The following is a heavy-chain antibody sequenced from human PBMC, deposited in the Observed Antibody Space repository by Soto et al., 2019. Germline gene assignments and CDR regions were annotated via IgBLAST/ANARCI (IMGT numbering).Heavy chain of an antibody. CDR2: ISAYNGNT. J-gene: IGHJ5*02. D-gene: IGHD5-18*01. CDR1: GYTFTSYG. CDR3: SRIQLVNWFDP. Sequence: ASVKVSCKASGYTFTSYGISWVRQAPGQGREWMGWISAYNGNTNYAQKLQGRVTMTTDTSTSTAYMELRSLRSDDTAVYYCSRIQLVNWFDPWGQGTLVTVSS. V-gene: IGHV1-18*04.